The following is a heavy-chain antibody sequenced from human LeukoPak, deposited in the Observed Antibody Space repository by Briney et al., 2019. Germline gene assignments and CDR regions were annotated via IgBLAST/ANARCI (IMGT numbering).Heavy chain of an antibody. Sequence: SETLSLTCTVSGGSINNRSYFWGWIRQPPGKGLEWIGTLYYSGSTYYNQFLKSRVTISVDTSKNQFSLKLSSVTAADTAIYYCALGCTSDNCYGGLDYWGQGTVVTVSS. CDR2: LYYSGST. CDR1: GGSINNRSYF. V-gene: IGHV4-39*01. J-gene: IGHJ4*02. D-gene: IGHD2-15*01. CDR3: ALGCTSDNCYGGLDY.